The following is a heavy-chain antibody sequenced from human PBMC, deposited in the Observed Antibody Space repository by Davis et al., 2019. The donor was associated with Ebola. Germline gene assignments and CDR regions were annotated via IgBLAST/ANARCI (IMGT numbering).Heavy chain of an antibody. CDR1: GLTFSSYW. CDR3: ARTTDVVEPAAMFYLFAFDI. D-gene: IGHD2-2*01. Sequence: PGGSLRLSCAASGLTFSSYWMSWVRQAPGKGLEWVANIKQDGSEKYYVDSVKGRFTISRDNAKNSLYLQMNSLRAEDTAVYYCARTTDVVEPAAMFYLFAFDIWGQGTMVTVSS. V-gene: IGHV3-7*01. J-gene: IGHJ3*02. CDR2: IKQDGSEK.